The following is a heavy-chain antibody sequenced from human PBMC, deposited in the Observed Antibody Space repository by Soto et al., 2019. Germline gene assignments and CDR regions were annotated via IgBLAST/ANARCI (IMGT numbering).Heavy chain of an antibody. D-gene: IGHD6-25*01. CDR3: YGKRGTATMHGGAFDK. J-gene: IGHJ3*02. CDR1: GFTFRSYD. V-gene: IGHV3-30*03. CDR2: ISYDGSNE. Sequence: QVQLVESGGGVVQPGRSLTLSCVASGFTFRSYDMHWVRQAPGKGLEWVAFISYDGSNEYFIDSVKGRFTVSRDNSKNTLYLRMNSLRAEDTAVYFCYGKRGTATMHGGAFDKWGQGTMVTVSS.